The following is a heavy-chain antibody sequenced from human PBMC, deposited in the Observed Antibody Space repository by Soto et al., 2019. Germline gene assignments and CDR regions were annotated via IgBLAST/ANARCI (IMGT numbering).Heavy chain of an antibody. Sequence: QVQLVESGGSVVQPGRSLRLSCEACGFTFTSYAMHWIRQAPGKGLEWVAVISYDGINEYYADSVKGRFTISRDNSKNTLFLQMSSLRVEDTAVYYCARDRLRLGELSLIGYFDYWGQGTLVTVSS. V-gene: IGHV3-30*15. CDR2: ISYDGINE. D-gene: IGHD3-16*02. CDR1: GFTFTSYA. CDR3: ARDRLRLGELSLIGYFDY. J-gene: IGHJ4*02.